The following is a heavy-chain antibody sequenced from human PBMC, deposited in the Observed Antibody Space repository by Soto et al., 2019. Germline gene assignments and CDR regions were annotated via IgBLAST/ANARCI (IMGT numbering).Heavy chain of an antibody. CDR2: IGLSGGRT. Sequence: PGGSLRLSCAASGFTFSSYAMSWVRQAPGKGLEWVAVIGLSGGRTYYRESVKGRFTISKDKSMKTVYLQMNSLRAEDTAVYYCARVLCSGGSCYSRSIDYWGQGTLVTVSS. CDR1: GFTFSSYA. CDR3: ARVLCSGGSCYSRSIDY. J-gene: IGHJ4*02. D-gene: IGHD2-15*01. V-gene: IGHV3-23*01.